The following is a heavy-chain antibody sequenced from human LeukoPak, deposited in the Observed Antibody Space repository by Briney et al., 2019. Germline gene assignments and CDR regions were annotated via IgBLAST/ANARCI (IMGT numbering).Heavy chain of an antibody. V-gene: IGHV1-46*01. CDR1: GYTFTSYY. CDR2: INPSGGST. CDR3: ARGGTSGWRTPNDDY. Sequence: ASVKVSCKASGYTFTSYYMHRVRQAPGQGLEWMGIINPSGGSTSYAQKFQGRVTMTTDTSTSTAYMELRSLRSDDTAVYYCARGGTSGWRTPNDDYWGQGTLVTVSS. J-gene: IGHJ4*02. D-gene: IGHD6-19*01.